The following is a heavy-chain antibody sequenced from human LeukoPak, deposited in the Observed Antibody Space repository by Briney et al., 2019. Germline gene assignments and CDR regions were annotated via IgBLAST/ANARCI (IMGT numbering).Heavy chain of an antibody. CDR2: IYPGDSDT. D-gene: IGHD3-22*01. Sequence: YWSWIRQPAGKGLEWMGIIYPGDSDTRYSPSFQGQVTISADKSISTAYLQWSSLKASDTAMYYCAAGGYYYDSSGYSGFDAFDIWGQGTMVTVSS. V-gene: IGHV5-51*01. CDR3: AAGGYYYDSSGYSGFDAFDI. J-gene: IGHJ3*02. CDR1: YW.